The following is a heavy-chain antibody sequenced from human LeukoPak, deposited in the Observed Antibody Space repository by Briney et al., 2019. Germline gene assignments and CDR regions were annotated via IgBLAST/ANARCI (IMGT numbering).Heavy chain of an antibody. CDR3: ARDSPGVYSSGDY. V-gene: IGHV3-11*01. Sequence: GGSLRLSCAASGFTLSDYYVHWIRQTPGKGLEWISYISSGGSDKYYADSVKGRFTTSRDNTKKAVYLQMNSLRVDDTATYYCARDSPGVYSSGDYWGQGTLVIVSS. J-gene: IGHJ4*01. CDR1: GFTLSDYY. D-gene: IGHD3-22*01. CDR2: ISSGGSDK.